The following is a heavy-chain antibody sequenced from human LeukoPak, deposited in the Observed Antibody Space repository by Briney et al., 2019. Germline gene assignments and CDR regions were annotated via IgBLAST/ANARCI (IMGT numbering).Heavy chain of an antibody. CDR3: ARDVGYCSSTSCRDY. CDR2: INPNSGGT. D-gene: IGHD2-2*01. CDR1: GYTFTGYY. Sequence: ASVKVSCKASGYTFTGYYMHWVRQAPGRGLEWMGWINPNSGGTNYAQKFQGRVTMTRDTSISTAYMELSRLRSDDTAVYYCARDVGYCSSTSCRDYWGQGTLVTVSS. V-gene: IGHV1-2*02. J-gene: IGHJ4*02.